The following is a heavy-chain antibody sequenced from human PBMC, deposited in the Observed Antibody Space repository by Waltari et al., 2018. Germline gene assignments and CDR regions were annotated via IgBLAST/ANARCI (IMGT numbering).Heavy chain of an antibody. Sequence: QVQLQESGPGLVKPSETLSLTCAVSGYSISSGYYWGWIRQPPGKGLEWIGSIYHSRSTYYTPSLKSRVTISVDTSKNQFSLKLSSVTAADTAVYYCARQRITMVQGVSGYFDYWGQGTLVTVSS. V-gene: IGHV4-38-2*01. CDR3: ARQRITMVQGVSGYFDY. D-gene: IGHD3-10*01. CDR1: GYSISSGYY. CDR2: IYHSRST. J-gene: IGHJ4*02.